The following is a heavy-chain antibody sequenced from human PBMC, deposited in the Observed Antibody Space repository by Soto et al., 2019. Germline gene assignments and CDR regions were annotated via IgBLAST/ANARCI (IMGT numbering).Heavy chain of an antibody. CDR3: AHAYGGRSLY. CDR2: IYWDDSK. Sequence: QITLKESGPTLVKPTQTLTLTCTFSGFSLTTDRVGVGWIRQPPGEALEWLAVIYWDDSKTYRPSLESRRTITKDTSKNPVALTMTNMDSLDTATYYCAHAYGGRSLYWGQGTLVTVSS. J-gene: IGHJ4*02. V-gene: IGHV2-5*02. D-gene: IGHD1-26*01. CDR1: GFSLTTDRVG.